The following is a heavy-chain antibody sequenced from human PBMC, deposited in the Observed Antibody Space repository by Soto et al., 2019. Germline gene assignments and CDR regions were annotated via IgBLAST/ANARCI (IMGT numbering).Heavy chain of an antibody. V-gene: IGHV3-73*01. CDR2: IRSKANSYAT. CDR1: GFTFSGSD. Sequence: EVQLVESGGGLVQPGGSLKLSCAASGFTFSGSDMHWVRQASGKGLEWVGRIRSKANSYATAYAASVKGRFTISRDDSKNTAYLQMNSLKTEDTAVYYCTRHEGYWGQGTLVTVSS. CDR3: TRHEGY. J-gene: IGHJ4*02.